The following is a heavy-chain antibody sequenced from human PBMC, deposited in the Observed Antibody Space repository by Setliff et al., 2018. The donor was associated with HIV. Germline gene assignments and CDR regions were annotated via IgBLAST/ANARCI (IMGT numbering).Heavy chain of an antibody. CDR1: GFTFSTYW. Sequence: GGSLRLSCAASGFTFSTYWMSWGRQAPGKGLEWVANIKHDGVESYYEASVKGRFTISRDNAKNSLHLQMNSLRAEDTAVYYCARTLTGRAPLATIDFWGQGTLVTVSS. J-gene: IGHJ4*02. CDR3: ARTLTGRAPLATIDF. V-gene: IGHV3-7*01. CDR2: IKHDGVES. D-gene: IGHD1-20*01.